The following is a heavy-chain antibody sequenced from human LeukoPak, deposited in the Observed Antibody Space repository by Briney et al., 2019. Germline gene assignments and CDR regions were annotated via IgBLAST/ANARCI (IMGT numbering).Heavy chain of an antibody. CDR2: INTDGSST. CDR1: GFTFSNYW. CDR3: ARASGYSSGWYPRAAFDI. V-gene: IGHV3-74*01. J-gene: IGHJ3*02. D-gene: IGHD6-19*01. Sequence: GGSLRLSCTASGFTFSNYWMHWVRQAPGKGLVWVSHINTDGSSTNYADSVKGRFTISRDNAKNSLYLQMNSLRAEDTAVYYCARASGYSSGWYPRAAFDIWGQGTMVTVSS.